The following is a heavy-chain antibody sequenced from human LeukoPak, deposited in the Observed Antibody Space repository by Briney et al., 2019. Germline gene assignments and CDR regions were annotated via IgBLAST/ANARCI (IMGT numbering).Heavy chain of an antibody. CDR1: GFTFDDYG. CDR2: INWDGGST. J-gene: IGHJ6*04. Sequence: GGSLRLSCAASGFTFDDYGMSWVRQAPGKGLEWVSGINWDGGSTGYADSVKGRFTISRDNAKNSLYLQMNSLRAEDTAVYYCAELGITMIGGVWGKGTTVTISS. V-gene: IGHV3-20*04. CDR3: AELGITMIGGV. D-gene: IGHD3-10*02.